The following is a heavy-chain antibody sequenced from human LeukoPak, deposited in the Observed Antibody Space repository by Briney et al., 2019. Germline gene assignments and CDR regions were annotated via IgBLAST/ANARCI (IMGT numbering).Heavy chain of an antibody. CDR1: GFTIKSYR. CDR3: ARGILIDPFHFDN. D-gene: IGHD5-18*01. J-gene: IGHJ4*02. CDR2: ISSNGTDI. Sequence: PGGSLRLSCAASGFTIKSYRMNWVRQAPGKGLEWVSNISSNGTDIYYVDSVKGRFTISRDNAKKSLYLQMNSLRDEDTAVYYCARGILIDPFHFDNWGQGTLVTVSS. V-gene: IGHV3-21*05.